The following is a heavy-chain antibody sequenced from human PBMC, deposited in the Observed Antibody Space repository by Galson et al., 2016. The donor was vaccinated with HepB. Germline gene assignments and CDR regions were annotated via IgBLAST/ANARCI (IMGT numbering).Heavy chain of an antibody. V-gene: IGHV3-74*01. CDR3: TRLNELGDS. CDR2: ICNGGSPT. D-gene: IGHD7-27*01. J-gene: IGHJ4*02. CDR1: GFTFTDYC. Sequence: SLRLSCAASGFTFTDYCMHWVRQAPGKGLMRVSRICNGGSPTIYADSVNGRFTISRDNAKNMVYLQMNNLRAEDTALYYCTRLNELGDSWGQGTLVTVSS.